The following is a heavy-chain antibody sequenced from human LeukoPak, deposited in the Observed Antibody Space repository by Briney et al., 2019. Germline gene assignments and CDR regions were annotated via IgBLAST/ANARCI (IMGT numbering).Heavy chain of an antibody. CDR1: EHSFTXXX. V-gene: IGHV5-51*01. Sequence: XGPEHSFTXXXXXWVRXMPGKXXXXMGIIYPGDSDTRYSPSFQGQVTISADKSISTAYLQWSSLKASDTAMYYCARRLEDYYYMDVWGKGTTVTVSS. CDR2: IYPGDSDT. J-gene: IGHJ6*03. CDR3: ARRLEDYYYMDV.